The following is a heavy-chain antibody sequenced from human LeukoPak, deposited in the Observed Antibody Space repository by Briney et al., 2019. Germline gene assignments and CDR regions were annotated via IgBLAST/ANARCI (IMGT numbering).Heavy chain of an antibody. CDR2: INPNSGGT. V-gene: IGHV1-2*02. D-gene: IGHD2-15*01. CDR3: ARAGYCSGGSCYALDY. J-gene: IGHJ4*02. CDR1: GYTFTGYY. Sequence: ASVKVSCKTSGYTFTGYYMHWVRQAPGQGLEWMGWINPNSGGTNYAQKFQGRVTMTRDTSISTAYMELSRLRSDDTAVYYCARAGYCSGGSCYALDYWGQGTLVTVSS.